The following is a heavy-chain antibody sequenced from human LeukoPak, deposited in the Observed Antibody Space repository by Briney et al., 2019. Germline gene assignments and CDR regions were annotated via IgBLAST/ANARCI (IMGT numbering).Heavy chain of an antibody. D-gene: IGHD3-22*01. CDR1: GFTFSSFD. CDR2: ISYDASNK. Sequence: GGSLRLSCAASGFTFSSFDMHWVRQAPGKGLEWVALISYDASNKYYAASVKGRFTISRDNSKNTLDLQMNSLRGEDTAVYYCAKRGHYDSSGLRAPFDYGGQGTLVTVSS. V-gene: IGHV3-30*07. J-gene: IGHJ4*02. CDR3: AKRGHYDSSGLRAPFDY.